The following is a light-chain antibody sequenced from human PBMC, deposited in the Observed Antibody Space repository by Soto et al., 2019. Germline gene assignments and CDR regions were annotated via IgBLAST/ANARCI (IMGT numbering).Light chain of an antibody. CDR3: QQYNNWPPLT. CDR2: GAS. J-gene: IGKJ4*01. V-gene: IGKV3-15*01. Sequence: EIVMTQSPATLSVSPGERATLSCRASQSVSSNLAWYQQKPGQAPRLLIYGASTRATGIPARFSGSGSGTAFTLTISRLQSEDFAVYYCQQYNNWPPLTFGGGTNVEIQ. CDR1: QSVSSN.